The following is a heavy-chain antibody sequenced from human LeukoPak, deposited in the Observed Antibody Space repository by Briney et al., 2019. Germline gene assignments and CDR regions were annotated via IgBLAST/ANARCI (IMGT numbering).Heavy chain of an antibody. CDR2: IYYSGST. J-gene: IGHJ6*03. CDR3: ARTVWGSGSYYPYYYYMDV. CDR1: GGSISSYY. V-gene: IGHV4-59*01. D-gene: IGHD3-10*01. Sequence: SETLSLTCTVSGGSISSYYWSWIRQPPGKGLEWIGYIYYSGSTNYNPSLKSRVTISVDTSKNQFSLKLSSVTAADTAVYYCARTVWGSGSYYPYYYYMDVWGKGTTVTISS.